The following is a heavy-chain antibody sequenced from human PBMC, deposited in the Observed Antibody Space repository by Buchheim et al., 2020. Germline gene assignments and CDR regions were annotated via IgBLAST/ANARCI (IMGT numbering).Heavy chain of an antibody. V-gene: IGHV3-23*01. J-gene: IGHJ4*02. CDR3: AKDGGSGSYYPIHFDS. D-gene: IGHD3-10*01. CDR1: GFTFSNYP. Sequence: EVQLLESGGGLIQPGGSLRLSCAASGFTFSNYPMSWVRQAPGRGLEWISSISVSGGSTYYVDSLKGRFTISRDNSNNLLFLQMSSLRAEDTAIYYCAKDGGSGSYYPIHFDSWGQGTL. CDR2: ISVSGGST.